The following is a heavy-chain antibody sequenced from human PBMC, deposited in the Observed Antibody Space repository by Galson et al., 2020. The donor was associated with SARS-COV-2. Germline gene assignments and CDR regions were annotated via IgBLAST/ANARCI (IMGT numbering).Heavy chain of an antibody. D-gene: IGHD3-9*01. Sequence: TGGSLRLSCAASGFTVSTNYMTWVRQAPGMGLECVSVIYSDGSTYYADSVKGRFTISRDNSKNTLYLQMYRLRAEDTAVYYCARLEVYYDILTGYQPGYVQHWGQGTLVTVSS. CDR3: ARLEVYYDILTGYQPGYVQH. CDR1: GFTVSTNY. CDR2: IYSDGST. V-gene: IGHV3-66*04. J-gene: IGHJ1*01.